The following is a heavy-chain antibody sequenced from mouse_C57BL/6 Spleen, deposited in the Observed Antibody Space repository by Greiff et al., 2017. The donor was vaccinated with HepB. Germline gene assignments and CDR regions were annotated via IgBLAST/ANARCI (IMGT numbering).Heavy chain of an antibody. J-gene: IGHJ2*01. V-gene: IGHV5-9-1*02. D-gene: IGHD3-2*02. CDR1: GFTFSSYA. CDR3: TRASSRYYFDY. Sequence: EVKLMESGEGLVKPGGSLKLSCAASGFTFSSYAMSWVRQTPEKRLEWVAYISSGGDYIYYADTVKGRFTISRDNARNTLYLQMSSLKSEDTAMYYCTRASSRYYFDYWGQGTTLTVSS. CDR2: ISSGGDYI.